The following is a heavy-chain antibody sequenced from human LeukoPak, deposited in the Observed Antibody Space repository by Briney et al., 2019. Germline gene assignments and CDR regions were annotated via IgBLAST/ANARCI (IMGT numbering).Heavy chain of an antibody. CDR2: ISAAGGGT. D-gene: IGHD6-13*01. CDR3: AKTRSSWDFDY. Sequence: PGGSLRLSCAASGFIFSSYAMSWVRQAPGKGLEWVSAISAAGGGTYYADSVKGRFAISRDNSRNTLYLLMSSLRAEDTAVYYCAKTRSSWDFDYWGQGTLVTVSS. V-gene: IGHV3-23*01. CDR1: GFIFSSYA. J-gene: IGHJ4*02.